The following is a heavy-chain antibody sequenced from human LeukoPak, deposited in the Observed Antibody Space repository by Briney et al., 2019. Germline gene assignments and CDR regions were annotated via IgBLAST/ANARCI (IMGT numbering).Heavy chain of an antibody. Sequence: GGSLRLSCAASGFTFSSYAMSWVRQAPGKGLEWVSAISGSGGSTYYADSVKGRFTISRDNSKNTLYLQMSSLRAEDTAVYYCAVGYCSSTSCYGLPYFDYWGQGTLVTVSS. D-gene: IGHD2-2*01. CDR3: AVGYCSSTSCYGLPYFDY. J-gene: IGHJ4*02. V-gene: IGHV3-23*01. CDR1: GFTFSSYA. CDR2: ISGSGGST.